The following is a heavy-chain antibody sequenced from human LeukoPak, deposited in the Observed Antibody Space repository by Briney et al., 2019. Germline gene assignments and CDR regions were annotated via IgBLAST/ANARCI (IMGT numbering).Heavy chain of an antibody. CDR2: INPNSGGT. Sequence: ASVNVSCKASGYTFTGYYMHWVRQAPGQGLEWMGWINPNSGGTNYAQKFQGRVTMTRDTSISTAYMELSRLRSDDTAVYYCARWVDSSGYYGYFDYWGQGTLVTVSS. V-gene: IGHV1-2*02. CDR3: ARWVDSSGYYGYFDY. CDR1: GYTFTGYY. J-gene: IGHJ4*02. D-gene: IGHD3-22*01.